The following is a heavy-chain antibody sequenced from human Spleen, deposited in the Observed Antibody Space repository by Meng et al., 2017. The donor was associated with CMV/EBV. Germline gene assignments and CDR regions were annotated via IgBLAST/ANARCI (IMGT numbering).Heavy chain of an antibody. D-gene: IGHD4-11*01. V-gene: IGHV3-7*01. Sequence: GGSLRLSCAASGFTFSSYWMSWVRQAPGKGLEWVANIKQDGSEKYYVDSVKGRFTISRDNAKNSLFLQMNSLRVEDMAVYYCARDPSNYDGVRDYWGQGTLVTVSS. CDR1: GFTFSSYW. CDR2: IKQDGSEK. J-gene: IGHJ4*02. CDR3: ARDPSNYDGVRDY.